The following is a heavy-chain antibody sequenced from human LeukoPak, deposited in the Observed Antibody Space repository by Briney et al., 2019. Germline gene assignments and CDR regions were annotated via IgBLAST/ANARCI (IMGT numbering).Heavy chain of an antibody. V-gene: IGHV1-69*05. CDR1: GGTFSSYA. Sequence: SVKVSCKASGGTFSSYAISWVRQAPGQGLEWMGGIIPIFGTANYAQKFQGRVTITTDESTSTAYMELSSLRSEDTAVYYCARDRESITIFGVGSDYYYMDVWGKGTTVTVSS. CDR3: ARDRESITIFGVGSDYYYMDV. CDR2: IIPIFGTA. D-gene: IGHD3-3*01. J-gene: IGHJ6*03.